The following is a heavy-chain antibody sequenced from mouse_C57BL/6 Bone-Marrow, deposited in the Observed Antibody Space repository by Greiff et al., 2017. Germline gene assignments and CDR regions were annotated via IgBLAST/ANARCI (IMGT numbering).Heavy chain of an antibody. J-gene: IGHJ3*01. Sequence: QVQLQQSGAELVKPGASVKMSCKASGYTFTSYWITWVKQRPGQGLEWIGDLYPGSGSTYSNETFKSQATLTVDTSSSTAYMQLSSLTAEDCAVYYCASETLGYLPAYWGQGTLVTVSA. CDR3: ASETLGYLPAY. D-gene: IGHD5-1-1*01. CDR1: GYTFTSYW. CDR2: LYPGSGST. V-gene: IGHV1-55*01.